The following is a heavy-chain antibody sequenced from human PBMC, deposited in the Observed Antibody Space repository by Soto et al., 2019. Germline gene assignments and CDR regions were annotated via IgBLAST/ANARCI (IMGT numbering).Heavy chain of an antibody. CDR3: AGSYYYASGSPY. CDR1: GASISSDDYY. V-gene: IGHV4-61*08. CDR2: TYYSGSS. J-gene: IGHJ4*02. Sequence: SETLSLTCTVSGASISSDDYYWSWMRQPPGKGLEWIGYTYYSGSSNYNPSLKSRVTISVDTSKNQFSLKLSSVTAADTAVYYCAGSYYYASGSPYWGQGTLVTVSS. D-gene: IGHD3-10*01.